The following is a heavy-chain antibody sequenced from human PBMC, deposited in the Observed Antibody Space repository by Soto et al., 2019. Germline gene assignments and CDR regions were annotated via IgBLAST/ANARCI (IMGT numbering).Heavy chain of an antibody. CDR1: GGSISSSSYY. CDR3: AGVYYYDSSDLDY. CDR2: IYYSGST. J-gene: IGHJ4*02. V-gene: IGHV4-39*01. D-gene: IGHD3-22*01. Sequence: PSETLSLTCTVSGGSISSSSYYWGWIRQPPGKGLEWIGSIYYSGSTYYNPSLKSRVTVSVDTSKNQFSLKLSSVTAADTAVYYCAGVYYYDSSDLDYWGQGTLVTVSS.